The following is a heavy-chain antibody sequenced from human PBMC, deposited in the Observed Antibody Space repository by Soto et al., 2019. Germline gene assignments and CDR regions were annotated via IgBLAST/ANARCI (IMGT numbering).Heavy chain of an antibody. CDR1: GYSFTSYW. CDR3: ARVHGDYYYYYGMDV. D-gene: IGHD4-17*01. Sequence: GESLKISCKGSGYSFTSYWIGWVRQMPGKGLEWMGIIYPGDSDTRYSPSFQGQVTISADKSISTAYLQWSSLKASDTAMYYCARVHGDYYYYYGMDVWGQGTTVNVSS. J-gene: IGHJ6*02. CDR2: IYPGDSDT. V-gene: IGHV5-51*01.